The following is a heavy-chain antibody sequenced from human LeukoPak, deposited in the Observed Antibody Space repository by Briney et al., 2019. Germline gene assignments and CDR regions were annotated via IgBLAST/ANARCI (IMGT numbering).Heavy chain of an antibody. Sequence: GGSLRLSCAASGFTFSTYAMSWVRQAPGKGLEWVSAISGSGGSTYYADPVKGRFTISRDSSKNTLYLQMNSLRAEDTAVYYCARSFSTLDVWGQGTTVTVSS. CDR1: GFTFSTYA. CDR2: ISGSGGST. D-gene: IGHD2/OR15-2a*01. J-gene: IGHJ6*02. CDR3: ARSFSTLDV. V-gene: IGHV3-23*01.